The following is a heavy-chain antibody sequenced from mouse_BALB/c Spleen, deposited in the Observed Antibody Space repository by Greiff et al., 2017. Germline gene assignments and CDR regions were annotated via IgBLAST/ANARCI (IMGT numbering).Heavy chain of an antibody. J-gene: IGHJ2*01. CDR1: GFTFSSYA. CDR3: ARQEDYPYFDY. D-gene: IGHD2-4*01. V-gene: IGHV5-6-5*01. CDR2: ISSGGST. Sequence: EVKLMESGGGLVKPGGSLKLSCAASGFTFSSYAMSWVRQTPEKRLEWVASISSGGSTYYPDTVKGRFTISRDNAKNTLYLQMSSLKSEDTAMYYCARQEDYPYFDYWGQGTTLTVSS.